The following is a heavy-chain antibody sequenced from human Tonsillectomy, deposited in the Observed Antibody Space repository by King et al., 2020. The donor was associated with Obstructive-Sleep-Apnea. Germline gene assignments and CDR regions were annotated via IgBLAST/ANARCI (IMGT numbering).Heavy chain of an antibody. J-gene: IGHJ5*02. CDR3: ARDRGGGDYANWFDP. V-gene: IGHV1-46*01. D-gene: IGHD4-17*01. CDR1: GYTFTSYY. Sequence: VQLVESGAEVKKPGASVKVSCKASGYTFTSYYMHWVRQAPGQGLEWMGIINPSGGSTSYAQKFQGRVTMTRATSTSTVYMELSSLRSEDTAVYYCARDRGGGDYANWFDPWGQGTLVTVSS. CDR2: INPSGGST.